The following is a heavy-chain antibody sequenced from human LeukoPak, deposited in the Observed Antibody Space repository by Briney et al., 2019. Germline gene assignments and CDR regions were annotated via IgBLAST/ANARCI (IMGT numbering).Heavy chain of an antibody. V-gene: IGHV3-53*01. CDR3: ARGRYGSM. J-gene: IGHJ4*02. Sequence: GGSLRLSCAASGFIVSSNYMSWVRQAPGKGLEWVSVIYSPGNTYYVDSVKGRFTISRDNAKNSLYLQMNSLRAEDTAVYYCARGRYGSMWGQGTLVTVSS. CDR2: IYSPGNT. D-gene: IGHD5-18*01. CDR1: GFIVSSNY.